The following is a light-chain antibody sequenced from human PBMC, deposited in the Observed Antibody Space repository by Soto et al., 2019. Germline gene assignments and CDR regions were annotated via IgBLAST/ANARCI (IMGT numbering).Light chain of an antibody. CDR3: QQRSNWPPT. J-gene: IGKJ1*01. CDR2: DAS. Sequence: EIVLTQSPATLSLSPGERATLSCRASQSVSSSLAWYQQKPGQAPRLLMYDASNGATGIPARLSGSGSGTDFTLTISSLEPEDFALYYCQQRSNWPPTFGQGTKVEIK. CDR1: QSVSSS. V-gene: IGKV3-11*01.